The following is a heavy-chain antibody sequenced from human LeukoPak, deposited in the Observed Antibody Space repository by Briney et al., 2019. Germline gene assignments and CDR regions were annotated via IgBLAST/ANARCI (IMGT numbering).Heavy chain of an antibody. Sequence: PSETLSLTCTVSGDSFSSHQWSWIRQPPGKGLEWIGYIYNSGSTNYNPSLKSRVAISVDTSKNQFSLELSSVAAADTAVYYCARGVLTTVTYFMDVRGKGTTVTVSS. D-gene: IGHD4-11*01. CDR3: ARGVLTTVTYFMDV. V-gene: IGHV4-59*11. J-gene: IGHJ6*03. CDR2: IYNSGST. CDR1: GDSFSSHQ.